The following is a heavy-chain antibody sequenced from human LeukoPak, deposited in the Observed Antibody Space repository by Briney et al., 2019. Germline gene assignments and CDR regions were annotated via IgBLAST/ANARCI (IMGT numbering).Heavy chain of an antibody. Sequence: SETLSLTCTVSGGSISSGGYYWSWIRQHPGKGLEWIVYIYYSGSTYYNPSLKSRVTISVDTSKNQFSLKLSSVTAADTAVYYCARDCQMVRGASNYYYGMDVWGQGTTVTVSS. CDR3: ARDCQMVRGASNYYYGMDV. CDR2: IYYSGST. J-gene: IGHJ6*02. CDR1: GGSISSGGYY. D-gene: IGHD3-10*01. V-gene: IGHV4-31*03.